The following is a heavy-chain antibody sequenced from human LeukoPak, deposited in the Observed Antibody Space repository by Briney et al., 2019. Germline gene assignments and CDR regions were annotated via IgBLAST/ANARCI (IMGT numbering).Heavy chain of an antibody. J-gene: IGHJ4*02. CDR3: AKGLGYCSGGSCLIGY. Sequence: PGRSLRLSCAASGFTFSSYGMHWVRQAPGKGLEWVAVISYDGSNKYYADSVKGRFTISRDNSKNTLYLQMNSLRAEDTAVYYCAKGLGYCSGGSCLIGYWDQGTLVTVSS. V-gene: IGHV3-30*18. CDR2: ISYDGSNK. CDR1: GFTFSSYG. D-gene: IGHD2-15*01.